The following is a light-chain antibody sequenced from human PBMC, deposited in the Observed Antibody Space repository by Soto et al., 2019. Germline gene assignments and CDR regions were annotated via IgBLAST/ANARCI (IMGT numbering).Light chain of an antibody. CDR1: QSVSIY. J-gene: IGKJ2*01. Sequence: DIQMTQSPSSLSASVGDRVTITCRTSQSVSIYVNWYQQKPGKAPILLIYASSSLQSGVPSRFSGSGSGTGFTLTISSLEPEDFATYYCQQSYSTPTFGQGTKVDIK. CDR3: QQSYSTPT. CDR2: ASS. V-gene: IGKV1-39*01.